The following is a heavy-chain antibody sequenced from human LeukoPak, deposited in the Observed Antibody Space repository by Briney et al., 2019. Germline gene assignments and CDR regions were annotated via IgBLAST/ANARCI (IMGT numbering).Heavy chain of an antibody. CDR1: GGSISSGGYY. V-gene: IGHV4-31*03. CDR2: IYYSGST. D-gene: IGHD1-1*01. J-gene: IGHJ2*01. CDR3: ARLRGVQTVSYWYFDL. Sequence: PSQTLSLTCTVSGGSISSGGYYWSWIRQHPGKGLEWIGYIYYSGSTYYNPFLKSRVTISVDTSKNQFSLKLSSVTAADTAVYYCARLRGVQTVSYWYFDLWGRGTLVTVSS.